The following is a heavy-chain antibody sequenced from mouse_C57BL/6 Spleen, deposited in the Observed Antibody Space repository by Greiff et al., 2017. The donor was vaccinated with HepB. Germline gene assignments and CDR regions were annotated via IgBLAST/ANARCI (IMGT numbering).Heavy chain of an antibody. CDR1: GFSLSTFGMG. J-gene: IGHJ4*01. V-gene: IGHV8-8*01. CDR2: IWWDDDK. CDR3: ARPIPGDYAMDY. Sequence: ESGPGILQPSQTLSLTCSFSGFSLSTFGMGVGWIRQPSGKGLEWLAHIWWDDDKYYNPALKSRLTISKDTSKNQGFLKIANVDTADTATYYCARPIPGDYAMDYWGQGTSVTVSS.